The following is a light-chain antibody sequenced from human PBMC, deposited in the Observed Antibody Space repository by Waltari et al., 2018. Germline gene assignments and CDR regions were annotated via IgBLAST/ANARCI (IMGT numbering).Light chain of an antibody. CDR3: QHYVSLPVT. Sequence: EILLTQSPGTLSLSPGERATLSCRAGQSVGRSLAWYQQKPGQPPRLLIYGSSNRTTGTPDRFSGGGSGTDFSLIISRLEPEDVAVYYCQHYVSLPVTFGQGTKVEIK. J-gene: IGKJ1*01. V-gene: IGKV3-20*01. CDR2: GSS. CDR1: QSVGRS.